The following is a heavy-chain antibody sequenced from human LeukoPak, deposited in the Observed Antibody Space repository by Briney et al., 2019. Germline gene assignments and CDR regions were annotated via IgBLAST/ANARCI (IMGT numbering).Heavy chain of an antibody. V-gene: IGHV3-49*04. D-gene: IGHD3-10*01. CDR2: IRSKAYGGTT. CDR1: GFTFGDYA. J-gene: IGHJ4*02. CDR3: TRVVFRFGIDY. Sequence: GGSLRLSCTASGFTFGDYAMSWVRQAPGKGLEWVGFIRSKAYGGTTEYAASVKGRFTISRDDSKSIAYLQMNSLKTEDTAVYYCTRVVFRFGIDYWGQGTLVTVSS.